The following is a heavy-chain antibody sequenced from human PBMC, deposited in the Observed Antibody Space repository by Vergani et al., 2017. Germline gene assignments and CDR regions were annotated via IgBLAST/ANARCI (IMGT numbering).Heavy chain of an antibody. Sequence: DAQLVESGGDLVQPGGSLRLSCAASGFTFSSYSMNWVRQAPGKGLEWISYISTTSDTIYYADSVRGRFTISRDNAKNSLYLEMNSLRVEDTAVYFCARSLVAGKGGYWGQGTRVAVSS. CDR1: GFTFSSYS. D-gene: IGHD6-19*01. V-gene: IGHV3-48*01. CDR3: ARSLVAGKGGY. J-gene: IGHJ4*02. CDR2: ISTTSDTI.